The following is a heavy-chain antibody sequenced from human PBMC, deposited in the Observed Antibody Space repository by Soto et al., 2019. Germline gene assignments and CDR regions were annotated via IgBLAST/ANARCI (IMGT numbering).Heavy chain of an antibody. J-gene: IGHJ3*01. CDR2: INPTRGT. Sequence: QVQLQQWGAGLLRPSETLSLTCAVNTGSFTGHFWGWIRQPPGKGLEWIGEINPTRGTNYNPSLKSRVAISIEQSTNHFSLPLSSVTAAGTGVYYCARGSLGGDYGAFDVWGQGTAVTVSS. CDR3: ARGSLGGDYGAFDV. CDR1: TGSFTGHF. D-gene: IGHD2-21*02. V-gene: IGHV4-34*01.